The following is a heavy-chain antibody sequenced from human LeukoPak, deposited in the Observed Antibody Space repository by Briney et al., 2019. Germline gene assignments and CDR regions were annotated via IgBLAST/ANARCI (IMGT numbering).Heavy chain of an antibody. V-gene: IGHV4-59*01. J-gene: IGHJ3*01. CDR2: IYYSGST. Sequence: PSETLSLTCTVSGGSINSNYWNWIRQPPGKGLEWSGYIYYSGSTSYNPSLKSRVTISADTSKNQFSLRLSSVTAADTAVYYCARAGGLPRDDAFDLWGQGTMVTVSS. CDR1: GGSINSNY. D-gene: IGHD3-10*01. CDR3: ARAGGLPRDDAFDL.